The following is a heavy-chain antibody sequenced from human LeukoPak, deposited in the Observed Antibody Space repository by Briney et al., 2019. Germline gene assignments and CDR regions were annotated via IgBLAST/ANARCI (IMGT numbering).Heavy chain of an antibody. CDR1: GYTFTSYY. CDR3: ARQRYFDWLLNY. CDR2: INPNSGGT. Sequence: EASVKVSCKASGYTFTSYYMHWVRQAPGQGLEWMGWINPNSGGTNYAQKFQGRVTMTRDTSISTAYMELSRLRSDDTAVYYCARQRYFDWLLNYWGQGTLVTVSS. V-gene: IGHV1-2*02. J-gene: IGHJ4*02. D-gene: IGHD3-9*01.